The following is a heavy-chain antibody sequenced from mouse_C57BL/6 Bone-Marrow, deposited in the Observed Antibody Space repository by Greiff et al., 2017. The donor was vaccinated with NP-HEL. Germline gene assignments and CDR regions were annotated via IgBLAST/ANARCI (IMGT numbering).Heavy chain of an antibody. CDR2: VYPYNGGT. CDR3: AKGSRLLRFWFAY. CDR1: GFTFTDYY. V-gene: IGHV1-36*01. Sequence: SGPVLVKPGPSVKISCKASGFTFTDYYMHWVKQSHGKSLEWIGLVYPYNGGTSYNQKFKGKATLTVDTSSSTAYMELNSLTSEDSAVYYCAKGSRLLRFWFAYWGQGTLVTVSA. D-gene: IGHD1-1*01. J-gene: IGHJ3*01.